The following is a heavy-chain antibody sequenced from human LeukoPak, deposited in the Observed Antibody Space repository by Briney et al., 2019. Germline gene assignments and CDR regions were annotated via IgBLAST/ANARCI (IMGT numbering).Heavy chain of an antibody. D-gene: IGHD6-13*01. Sequence: ASVKVSCKASGYTFTSYAMNWVRQAPGQGHEWMGWSNTNTGNPTYAQGFTGRFVFSLDTSVSTAYLQISSLKAEDTAVYYCARGGIWQQLVRGVDYWGHGTLVTVSS. CDR3: ARGGIWQQLVRGVDY. J-gene: IGHJ4*01. CDR2: SNTNTGNP. CDR1: GYTFTSYA. V-gene: IGHV7-4-1*02.